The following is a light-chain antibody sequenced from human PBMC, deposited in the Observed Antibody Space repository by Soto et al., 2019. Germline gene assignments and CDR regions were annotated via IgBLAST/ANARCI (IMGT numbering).Light chain of an antibody. CDR2: AAS. V-gene: IGKV1-39*01. CDR1: QSISSY. J-gene: IGKJ1*01. CDR3: QQSYTIPRT. Sequence: DIQMTQSPSSLSASVGDRVTITCRASQSISSYLNWYQQKPGKAPKYLISAASSLRSGVPSMFSGSGSGTEFTLPIRSLQPEDFATYYFQQSYTIPRTFGQRTKVEIK.